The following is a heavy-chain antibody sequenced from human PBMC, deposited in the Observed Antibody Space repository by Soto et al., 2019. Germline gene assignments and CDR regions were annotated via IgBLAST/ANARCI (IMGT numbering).Heavy chain of an antibody. D-gene: IGHD4-17*01. J-gene: IGHJ5*02. CDR3: ARGIKYGDYASWFDP. Sequence: QVQLVQSGAEVKKPGASVKVSCKASGYIFTNYDINWVRQATGQGLEYLGWINPNSGNTGYVQKFQARVTMTSNTSINTAYMELNSLRSEDTAVYYCARGIKYGDYASWFDPWGQGTLVTVSS. V-gene: IGHV1-8*01. CDR1: GYIFTNYD. CDR2: INPNSGNT.